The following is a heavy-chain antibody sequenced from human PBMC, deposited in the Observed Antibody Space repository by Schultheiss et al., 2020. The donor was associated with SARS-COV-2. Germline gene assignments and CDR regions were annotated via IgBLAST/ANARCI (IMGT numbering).Heavy chain of an antibody. V-gene: IGHV3-48*04. J-gene: IGHJ4*02. CDR2: ISRGGATI. CDR3: AKASGAFYDSSGYSSFDY. CDR1: GFTFSSYC. Sequence: GGSLRLSCAVSGFTFSSYCMHWVRQAPGKGLEWVSFISRGGATIYYADSVKGRFPISRDNSKNTLFLQMNSLGAGDTALYYCAKASGAFYDSSGYSSFDYWGQGTLVTVSS. D-gene: IGHD3-22*01.